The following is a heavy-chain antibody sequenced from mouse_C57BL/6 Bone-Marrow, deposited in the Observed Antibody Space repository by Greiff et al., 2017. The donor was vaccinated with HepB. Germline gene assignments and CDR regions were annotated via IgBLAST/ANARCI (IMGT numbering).Heavy chain of an antibody. CDR3: TITTVVGYFDY. CDR1: GFNIKDDY. Sequence: VQLQQSGAELVRPGASVKLSCTASGFNIKDDYMHWVKQRPEQGLEWIGWIDPENGDTEYASKFQGRATITADTSSNTAYLQLSSLTSEDTAVYYCTITTVVGYFDYWGQGTTLTVSS. D-gene: IGHD1-1*01. J-gene: IGHJ2*01. V-gene: IGHV14-4*01. CDR2: IDPENGDT.